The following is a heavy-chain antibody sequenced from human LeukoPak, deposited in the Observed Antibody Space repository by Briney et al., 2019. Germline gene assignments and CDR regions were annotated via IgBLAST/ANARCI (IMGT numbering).Heavy chain of an antibody. CDR1: EFSVGSNY. Sequence: PGGSLRLSCAASEFSVGSNYMTWVRQAPGKGLEWVSAISGSGGSTYYADSVKGRFTISRDNSKNTLYLQMNSLRAEDTAVYYCAKASGFGELLPNYYYYYMDVWGKGTTVTVSS. D-gene: IGHD3-10*01. V-gene: IGHV3-23*01. CDR3: AKASGFGELLPNYYYYYMDV. CDR2: ISGSGGST. J-gene: IGHJ6*03.